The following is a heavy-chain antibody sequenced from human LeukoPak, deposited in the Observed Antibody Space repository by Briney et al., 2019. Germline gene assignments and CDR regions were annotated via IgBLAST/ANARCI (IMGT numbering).Heavy chain of an antibody. J-gene: IGHJ4*02. V-gene: IGHV3-23*01. D-gene: IGHD1-26*01. CDR1: GFTFSTFA. CDR2: ITTSGGST. Sequence: GGSLRLSCAASGFTFSTFAMSWVRQAPGKGPEWVSSITTSGGSTYYADSVKGRFTISRDNSQHTLYLQMNSLRAEDTAVYFCAKQIVGATTNDFDYWGQGALVTVSS. CDR3: AKQIVGATTNDFDY.